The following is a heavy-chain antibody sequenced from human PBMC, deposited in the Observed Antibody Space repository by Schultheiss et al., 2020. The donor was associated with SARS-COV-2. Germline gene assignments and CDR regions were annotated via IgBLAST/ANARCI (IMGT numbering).Heavy chain of an antibody. V-gene: IGHV3-23*01. CDR2: ISGSGNST. J-gene: IGHJ4*02. D-gene: IGHD6-19*01. CDR3: AKVREAVAGAVDS. CDR1: GFTFSSYA. Sequence: GGSLRLSCSASGFTFSSYAMNWVRQAPGKGLEWVSAISGSGNSTYYADSVKGRFTISRDNSKNTLYLQMNSLRADDTALYYCAKVREAVAGAVDSWGQGTLVTVSS.